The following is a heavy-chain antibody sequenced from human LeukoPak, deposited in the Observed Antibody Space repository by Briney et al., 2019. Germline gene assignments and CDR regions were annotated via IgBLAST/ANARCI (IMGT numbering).Heavy chain of an antibody. CDR3: AKDGHGSSWGNDFDY. Sequence: GGSLRLSCAASGFTFSESTMHWVRQGSGKGLEWVGRIRTKPKSYATEYAASVKGRFTISRDDSKNAAYLQMNSLRAEDTAVYYCAKDGHGSSWGNDFDYWGQGTLVTVSS. V-gene: IGHV3-73*01. D-gene: IGHD6-13*01. J-gene: IGHJ4*02. CDR1: GFTFSEST. CDR2: IRTKPKSYAT.